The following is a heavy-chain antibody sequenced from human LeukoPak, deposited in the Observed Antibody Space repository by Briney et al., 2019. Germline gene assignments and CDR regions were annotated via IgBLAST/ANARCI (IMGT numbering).Heavy chain of an antibody. D-gene: IGHD3-3*02. J-gene: IGHJ6*03. CDR2: ISWDGGST. CDR3: AKGHSNFYYMDV. CDR1: GFTFDDYA. V-gene: IGHV3-43D*03. Sequence: GGSLRLSCAASGFTFDDYAMHCVRQAPGKGLERVSLISWDGGSTYYADSVRGRFTISRDNSKNSLYLQMNSLRAEDTALYYCAKGHSNFYYMDVWGKGTTVTVSS.